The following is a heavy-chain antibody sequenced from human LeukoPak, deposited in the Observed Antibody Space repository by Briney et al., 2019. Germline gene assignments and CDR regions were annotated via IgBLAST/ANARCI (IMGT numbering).Heavy chain of an antibody. CDR1: GFTFRDYA. J-gene: IGHJ6*02. D-gene: IGHD3-10*01. V-gene: IGHV3-9*03. Sequence: GGSLRLSCAASGFTFRDYAMYWVRQAPGKGLEWVSGISWDSSSVAYADSVKGRFTISRDNAKNSLYLQMNSLRAEDMALYYCARRMGAGSLYYYYYGMDVWGQGTTVTVSS. CDR3: ARRMGAGSLYYYYYGMDV. CDR2: ISWDSSSV.